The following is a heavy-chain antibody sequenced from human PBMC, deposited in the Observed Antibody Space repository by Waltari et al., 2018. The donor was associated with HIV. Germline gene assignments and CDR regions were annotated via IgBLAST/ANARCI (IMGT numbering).Heavy chain of an antibody. J-gene: IGHJ5*02. V-gene: IGHV3-11*01. CDR1: GFTFSGYY. CDR3: ARDTPGGPGWFDL. D-gene: IGHD2-15*01. Sequence: QVQVVESGGGLVKPGGSLRLSCAASGFTFSGYYMSWIRQAPGKGLEWVSHIGSSETTIYYADSVKGRFTISRDNANNSLLLQMNSLRPEDTAVYYCARDTPGGPGWFDLWGQGTLVIVSS. CDR2: IGSSETTI.